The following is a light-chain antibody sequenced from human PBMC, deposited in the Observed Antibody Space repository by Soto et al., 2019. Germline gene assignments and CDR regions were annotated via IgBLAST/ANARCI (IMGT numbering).Light chain of an antibody. CDR2: AAS. Sequence: DIQMTQSPSPLSASVGDRVYITCRTSQSISSYLNWYQQKPGKAPKLLIYAASSLQSGVPSRFSGSGSGTDFTLTISSLQPEDFATYYCQQSYSTPPGTFGQGTKVDIK. CDR1: QSISSY. V-gene: IGKV1-39*01. CDR3: QQSYSTPPGT. J-gene: IGKJ1*01.